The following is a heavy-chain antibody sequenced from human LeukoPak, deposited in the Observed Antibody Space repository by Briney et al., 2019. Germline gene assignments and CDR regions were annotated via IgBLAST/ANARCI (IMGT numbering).Heavy chain of an antibody. D-gene: IGHD6-19*01. J-gene: IGHJ4*02. CDR3: TTPRIAVAGTGDY. CDR1: GFIFSNAW. Sequence: GGSLRLSCAASGFIFSNAWMSWVRQDPGKGLEWFGGFKSKTDGGTTDYAAPVKGRFTISRDDSKNTLYLQMNSLKTEDTAVYYCTTPRIAVAGTGDYWGQGTLVTVSS. V-gene: IGHV3-15*01. CDR2: FKSKTDGGTT.